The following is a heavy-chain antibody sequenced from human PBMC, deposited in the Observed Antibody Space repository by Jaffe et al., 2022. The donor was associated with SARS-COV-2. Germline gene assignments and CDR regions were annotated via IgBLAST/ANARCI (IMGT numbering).Heavy chain of an antibody. CDR1: GFIFGGYA. CDR3: ARDRKVGTSEVIDL. Sequence: QVQLVESGGGVVQPGRSLRLSCAASGFIFGGYAMHWVRQAPGKGLEWEAVISDVGSMKYYAESVKGRFTISRDNSRNTLYLQMNSLTVEDTAVYYCARDRKVGTSEVIDLWGQGTMVTVTS. CDR2: ISDVGSMK. D-gene: IGHD1-26*01. V-gene: IGHV3-30*04. J-gene: IGHJ3*01.